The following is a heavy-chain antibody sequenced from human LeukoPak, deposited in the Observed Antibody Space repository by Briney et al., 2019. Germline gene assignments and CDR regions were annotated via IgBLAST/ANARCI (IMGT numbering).Heavy chain of an antibody. V-gene: IGHV4-31*03. CDR3: ARDSTVYSDYIF. J-gene: IGHJ4*02. CDR2: IYYSGST. Sequence: SETLSFTCTVSGGSISSGGYYWSWIRQHPGKGLEWIGYIYYSGSTYYNPSLKSRVTISVDTSKNQFSLKLSSVTAADTAVYYCARDSTVYSDYIFWGQGTLVTVSS. CDR1: GGSISSGGYY. D-gene: IGHD4-11*01.